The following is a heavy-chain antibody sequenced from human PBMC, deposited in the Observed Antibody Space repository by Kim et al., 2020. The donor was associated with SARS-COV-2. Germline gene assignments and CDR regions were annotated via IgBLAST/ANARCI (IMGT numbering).Heavy chain of an antibody. CDR1: GGSISSSNHH. Sequence: SETLSLTCGVSGGSISSSNHHWAWIRQPPGKGLEHIGNIFYTGSTYYSPSLRSRVTISVDTSKNQFSLNLNSVTAADTAVYYCARRAGYSYGTGYFDLWGRGTLVSVSS. J-gene: IGHJ2*01. CDR3: ARRAGYSYGTGYFDL. CDR2: IFYTGST. V-gene: IGHV4-39*01. D-gene: IGHD1-1*01.